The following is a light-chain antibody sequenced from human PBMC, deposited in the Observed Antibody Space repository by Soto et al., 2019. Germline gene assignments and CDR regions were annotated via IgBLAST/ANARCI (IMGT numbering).Light chain of an antibody. J-gene: IGKJ1*01. CDR3: QQYNNYPRT. Sequence: DIQMTQSPSSLSASVGDRVTIACRASQSISSYLNWYQHKPGKAPKFLIYDASSLESGVPSRFSGSGSGTEFTLTISNLQPDDFATYFCQQYNNYPRTFGQGTKVDIK. CDR1: QSISSY. CDR2: DAS. V-gene: IGKV1-5*01.